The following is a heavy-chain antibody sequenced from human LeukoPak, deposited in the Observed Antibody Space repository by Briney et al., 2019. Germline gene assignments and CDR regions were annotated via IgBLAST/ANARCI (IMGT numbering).Heavy chain of an antibody. Sequence: PGGSLRLSCAASGFTFSSYEMNWVRQAPGKGLEWVSYISSSGSTIYYADSVKGRFTISRDNAKNSLYLQMNSLRAEDTAVYYCAREGRLGKSFDYWGQGTLVTVSS. CDR2: ISSSGSTI. J-gene: IGHJ4*02. CDR1: GFTFSSYE. V-gene: IGHV3-48*03. CDR3: AREGRLGKSFDY. D-gene: IGHD6-25*01.